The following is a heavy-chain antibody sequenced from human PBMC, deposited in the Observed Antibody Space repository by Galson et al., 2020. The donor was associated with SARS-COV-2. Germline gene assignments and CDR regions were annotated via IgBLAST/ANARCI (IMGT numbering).Heavy chain of an antibody. CDR1: GYTFTSYG. CDR3: ARDHMVRGILCYFDY. V-gene: IGHV1-18*01. D-gene: IGHD3-10*01. J-gene: IGHJ4*02. CDR2: ISAYNGNT. Sequence: ASVKVSCKASGYTFTSYGISWVRQAPGQGLEWMGWISAYNGNTNYAQKLQGRVTMTTDTSTSTAYMELRSLRSDDTAVYYCARDHMVRGILCYFDYWGQGPLVTVSS.